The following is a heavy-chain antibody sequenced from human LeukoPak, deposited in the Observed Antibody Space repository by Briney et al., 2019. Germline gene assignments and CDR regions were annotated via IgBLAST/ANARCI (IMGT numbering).Heavy chain of an antibody. J-gene: IGHJ5*02. CDR3: ARGAGYCSGGSCHRFDP. Sequence: ASVRVSCKASGYTFTGYYMHWVRQAPGQGLEWMGWINPNSGGTNYAQKFQGRVTMTRDTSISTAYMELSRLRSDDTAVYYCARGAGYCSGGSCHRFDPWGQGALVTVSS. V-gene: IGHV1-2*02. CDR1: GYTFTGYY. CDR2: INPNSGGT. D-gene: IGHD2-15*01.